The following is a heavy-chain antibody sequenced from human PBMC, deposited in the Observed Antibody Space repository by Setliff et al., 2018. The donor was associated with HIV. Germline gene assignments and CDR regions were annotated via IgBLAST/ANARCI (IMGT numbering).Heavy chain of an antibody. CDR2: IYYSGTT. Sequence: SETLSLSCAASGFTFSRYAMTWVRQAPGKGPEWIGNIYYSGTTYSNPSLKSRVTISIDTAKNQFSLRLSSVAAGDTAVYYCARSIVPVASGYYYFEYWGQGTLVTVSS. J-gene: IGHJ4*02. D-gene: IGHD3-3*01. CDR1: GFTFSRYA. V-gene: IGHV4-39*01. CDR3: ARSIVPVASGYYYFEY.